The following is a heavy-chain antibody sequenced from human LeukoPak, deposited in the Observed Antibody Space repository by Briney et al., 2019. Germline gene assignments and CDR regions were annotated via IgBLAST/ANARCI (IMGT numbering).Heavy chain of an antibody. CDR1: GSTFSSYE. D-gene: IGHD5-12*01. CDR2: ISSSGDTI. CDR3: ARDVGKSGYGDY. J-gene: IGHJ4*02. V-gene: IGHV3-48*03. Sequence: GGSLRLSCAASGSTFSSYEMNWVRQAPGKGPQWVSYISSSGDTIYYADSVKGRFTTSRDNAKNSLYLQMNSLRAEDTAVYYCARDVGKSGYGDYWGQGTLVTVSS.